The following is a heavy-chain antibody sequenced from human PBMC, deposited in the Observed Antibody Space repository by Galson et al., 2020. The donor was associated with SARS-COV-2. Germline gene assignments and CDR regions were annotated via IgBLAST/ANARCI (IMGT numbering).Heavy chain of an antibody. CDR2: IDPSDSYT. Sequence: HGESLKISCKGSGYSFTTYWINWVRQMPGKGLEWMGRIDPSDSYTNYSPSFQGHVTISVDKSINTAYLQWSSLKASDTAVYYCARPGAHGYSYGYDGWGQGTLVTVSS. D-gene: IGHD5-18*01. CDR1: GYSFTTYW. V-gene: IGHV5-10-1*01. J-gene: IGHJ4*02. CDR3: ARPGAHGYSYGYDG.